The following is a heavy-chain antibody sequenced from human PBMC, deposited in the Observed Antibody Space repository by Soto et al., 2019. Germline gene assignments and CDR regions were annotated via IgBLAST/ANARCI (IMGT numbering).Heavy chain of an antibody. CDR3: ARMRTYGSGSYYKNAFDI. CDR1: GFSLSTSGMC. J-gene: IGHJ3*02. CDR2: IDWDDDK. V-gene: IGHV2-70*11. D-gene: IGHD3-10*01. Sequence: SGPTLVHPTQTLTLTCTFSGFSLSTSGMCVSWIRQPPGKALEWLARIDWDDDKNYSTCLNTRLTISKDTSKNQVVLTMTNMDPVDTATYYCARMRTYGSGSYYKNAFDIWGQGTMVTVSS.